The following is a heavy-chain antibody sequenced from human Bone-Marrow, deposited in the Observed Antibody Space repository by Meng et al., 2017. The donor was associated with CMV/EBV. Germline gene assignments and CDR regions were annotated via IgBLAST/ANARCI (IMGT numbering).Heavy chain of an antibody. V-gene: IGHV4-39*07. CDR3: SEIAAAGTIEY. CDR1: GGSISSSSNY. D-gene: IGHD6-13*01. J-gene: IGHJ4*02. Sequence: SETLSLTCTVSGGSISSSSNYWGWIRQPPGKGLEWIGSIYYTGSTYYNPSPKSRVTISENTSKNQFSSKPSSVTAAATAVYYCSEIAAAGTIEYWGQGTLVTVSS. CDR2: IYYTGST.